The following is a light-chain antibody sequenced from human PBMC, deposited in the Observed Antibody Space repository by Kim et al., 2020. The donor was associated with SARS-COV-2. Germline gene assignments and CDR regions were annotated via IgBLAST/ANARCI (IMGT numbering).Light chain of an antibody. CDR3: QQYDSTRCS. CDR2: WAS. J-gene: IGKJ2*04. CDR1: QSVLYSSNTKNY. Sequence: DIMMTQSPESLAVSLGERATINCKSSQSVLYSSNTKNYLAWYQQKPGQPPKLLIYWASTRESGVPDRFSGSGSGTDFTLTISRLQAEDVAVYYCQQYDSTRCSFGQGTKLEI. V-gene: IGKV4-1*01.